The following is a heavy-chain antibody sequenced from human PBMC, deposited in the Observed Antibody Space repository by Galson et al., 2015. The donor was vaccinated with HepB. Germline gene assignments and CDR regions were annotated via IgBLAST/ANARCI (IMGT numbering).Heavy chain of an antibody. CDR2: IKQDGSDK. CDR1: GSTFNNYW. D-gene: IGHD3-22*01. Sequence: SLRLSCAASGSTFNNYWMTWVRQAPGKGLEWVANIKQDGSDKFYVDSVKGRFAISRDNAKNSLYLQMNSLKAEDTAVYYCARGRGRSGYDYWGQGTLVTVSS. CDR3: ARGRGRSGYDY. J-gene: IGHJ4*02. V-gene: IGHV3-7*01.